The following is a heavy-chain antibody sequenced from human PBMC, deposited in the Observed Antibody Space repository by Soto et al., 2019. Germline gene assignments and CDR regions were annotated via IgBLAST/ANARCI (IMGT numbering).Heavy chain of an antibody. CDR1: GFTSSDHY. CDR3: ARAGFGHGLDV. CDR2: TANKRSRYTT. D-gene: IGHD3-16*01. J-gene: IGHJ6*02. Sequence: EVALVESGGGLVQAGGSLRVSCGVSGFTSSDHYMDWVRQAPGKGLEWVGRTANKRSRYTTEYAASVKGRFIISRDDSKISGYLQMNSLKIEDTAVYYCARAGFGHGLDVWGQGTTVTVSS. V-gene: IGHV3-72*01.